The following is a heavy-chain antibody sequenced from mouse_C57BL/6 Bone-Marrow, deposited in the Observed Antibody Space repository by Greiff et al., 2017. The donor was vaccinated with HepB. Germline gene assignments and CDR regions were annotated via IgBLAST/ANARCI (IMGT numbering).Heavy chain of an antibody. CDR2: IYPGDGDT. Sequence: QVQLQQSGPELVKPGASVKISCKASGYAFSSSWMNWVKQRPGKGLEWIGRIYPGDGDTNYNGKFKGKATLTADKSSSTAYMQLSSLISEDSAVYFCASDFDYWGQGTTLTVSS. J-gene: IGHJ2*01. CDR3: ASDFDY. V-gene: IGHV1-82*01. CDR1: GYAFSSSW.